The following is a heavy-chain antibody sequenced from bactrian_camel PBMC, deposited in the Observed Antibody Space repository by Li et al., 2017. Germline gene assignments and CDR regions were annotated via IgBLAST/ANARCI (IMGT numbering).Heavy chain of an antibody. V-gene: IGHV3S55*01. CDR3: AADTLCGGPGGSWPLADFGY. CDR1: GYTVSTGC. D-gene: IGHD6*01. J-gene: IGHJ6*01. CDR2: MVNADST. Sequence: HVQLVESGGGSVQAGGSLRPSCATSGYTVSTGCLGWLRQAPGKEREGVAVMVNADSTFYADSVKGRFTISRDNAMNTLYLEMNSLKPEDTAMYYCAADTLCGGPGGSWPLADFGYWGQGTQVTVS.